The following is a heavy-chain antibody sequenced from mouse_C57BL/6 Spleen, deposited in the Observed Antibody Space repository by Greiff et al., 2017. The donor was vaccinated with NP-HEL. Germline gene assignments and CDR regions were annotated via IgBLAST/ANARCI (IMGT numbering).Heavy chain of an antibody. Sequence: EVQLQQSGPELVKPGASVKISCKASGYTFTDYYMNWVKQSHGKSLEWIGDINPNNGGTSYNQKFKGKATLPVDKSSSTAYMELRSLTSEDAAVYYCARSGQLRDEGYFAYWGQGTLVTVSA. CDR1: GYTFTDYY. D-gene: IGHD3-2*02. CDR3: ARSGQLRDEGYFAY. CDR2: INPNNGGT. V-gene: IGHV1-26*01. J-gene: IGHJ3*01.